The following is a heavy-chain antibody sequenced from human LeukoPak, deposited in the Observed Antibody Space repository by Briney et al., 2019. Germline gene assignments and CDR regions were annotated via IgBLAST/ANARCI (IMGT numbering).Heavy chain of an antibody. CDR2: ISTSGGST. CDR3: AKGRLGDYGDY. V-gene: IGHV3-23*01. J-gene: IGHJ4*02. Sequence: PGGSLRLSCAASGFTFSSYAMNWVRQAPGKGLEWVSAISTSGGSTYYADSVKGRFTISRDNSKNTPYLQMNSLRAEDTALYYCAKGRLGDYGDYWGQGTLVTVSS. D-gene: IGHD7-27*01. CDR1: GFTFSSYA.